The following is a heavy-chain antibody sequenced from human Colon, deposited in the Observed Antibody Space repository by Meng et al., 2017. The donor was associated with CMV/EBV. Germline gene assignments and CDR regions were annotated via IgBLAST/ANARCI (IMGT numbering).Heavy chain of an antibody. D-gene: IGHD4-11*01. Sequence: GSLRLSCTVSGGSIISYYWSWIRQPPGKGLEWIGYIDYSGSTNYNPSLKSRVTISVDTSKNQFSLKLSSVTAADTAVYYCARDQTTESYYYYGMDVWGQGTTVTVSS. CDR2: IDYSGST. J-gene: IGHJ6*02. V-gene: IGHV4-59*01. CDR1: GGSIISYY. CDR3: ARDQTTESYYYYGMDV.